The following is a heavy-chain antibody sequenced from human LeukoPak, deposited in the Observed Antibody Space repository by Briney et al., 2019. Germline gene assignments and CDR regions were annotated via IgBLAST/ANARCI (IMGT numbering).Heavy chain of an antibody. Sequence: GGSLRLSCAGSGFNFSSYEMNWVRQAPGKGLEWVSYIISDSSTTYYADSVRGRFTISRDNAKNSLYLQMNSLRAEDTAIYCCARDSSVWPFDYWGQGTLVTVSS. D-gene: IGHD6-19*01. V-gene: IGHV3-48*03. J-gene: IGHJ4*02. CDR1: GFNFSSYE. CDR2: IISDSSTT. CDR3: ARDSSVWPFDY.